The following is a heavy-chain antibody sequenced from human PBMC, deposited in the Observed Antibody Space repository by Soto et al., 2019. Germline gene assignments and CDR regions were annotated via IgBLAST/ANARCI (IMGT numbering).Heavy chain of an antibody. CDR3: ARSYSSSAHFYYCGMDG. CDR2: IYYSGRT. D-gene: IGHD6-6*01. Sequence: QVQLQESGPGLVKPSETLSLTCTVSGGPISSYYWSWIRQPPGKGLEWIGYIYYSGRTNYNPSLTSRVYISVDTSKNQFSLKLSSVTAADTVVYYGARSYSSSAHFYYCGMDGWGQGTTVTVSS. J-gene: IGHJ6*02. CDR1: GGPISSYY. V-gene: IGHV4-59*01.